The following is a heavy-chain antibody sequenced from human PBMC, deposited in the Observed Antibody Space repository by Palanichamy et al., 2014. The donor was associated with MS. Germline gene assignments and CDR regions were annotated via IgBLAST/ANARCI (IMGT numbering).Heavy chain of an antibody. CDR3: ARGIKGQDFPYNIIGRKNYYYYYMDV. Sequence: QVQLVQSGAEVKKPGASVRVSCKASGYTLRNFTINWVRQAPGQGLKWMGWISAHNVDTNYAQKIQGRLIMTTDTSTNTAYMDLRSLRSDDTAVYYCARGIKGQDFPYNIIGRKNYYYYYMDVWGNGTTVTVSS. CDR2: ISAHNVDT. CDR1: GYTLRNFT. D-gene: IGHD1-1*01. J-gene: IGHJ6*03. V-gene: IGHV1-18*01.